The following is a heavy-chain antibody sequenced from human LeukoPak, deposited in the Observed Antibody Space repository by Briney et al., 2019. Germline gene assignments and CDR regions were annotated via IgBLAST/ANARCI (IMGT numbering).Heavy chain of an antibody. J-gene: IGHJ6*03. V-gene: IGHV3-21*01. D-gene: IGHD5-18*01. CDR3: ARGGADTAMVSVGWDYYYYYYMDV. CDR2: ISSSSSYI. Sequence: GGSLRLSCAASGFTFSSYSMNWVRQAPGKGLEWVSSISSSSSYIYYADSVKGRFTISRDNAKNSLYLQMNSLRAEDTAVYYCARGGADTAMVSVGWDYYYYYYMDVWGKGTTVTISS. CDR1: GFTFSSYS.